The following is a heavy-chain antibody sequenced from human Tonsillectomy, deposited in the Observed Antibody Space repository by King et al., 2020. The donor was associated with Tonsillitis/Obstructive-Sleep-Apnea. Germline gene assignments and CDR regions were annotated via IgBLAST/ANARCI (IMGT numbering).Heavy chain of an antibody. J-gene: IGHJ4*02. CDR3: TRLKFGVVTSLDY. Sequence: LQLQESGPGLVKPSETLSLTCTVSGGPISSSSFYWGWIRQPPGKGLEWIGNIYYTGSTSYNPSLKSRVTISVDTSKNRFSLKLSSVTAADSAVYYCTRLKFGVVTSLDYWGQGTLVTVSS. V-gene: IGHV4-39*01. CDR1: GGPISSSSFY. CDR2: IYYTGST. D-gene: IGHD3-3*01.